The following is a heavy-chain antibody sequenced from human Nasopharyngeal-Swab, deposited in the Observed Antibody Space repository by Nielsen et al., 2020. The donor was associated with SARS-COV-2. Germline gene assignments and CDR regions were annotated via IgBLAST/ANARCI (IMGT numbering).Heavy chain of an antibody. CDR2: IYSGGST. CDR3: ARDRGLEYYDY. V-gene: IGHV3-53*01. J-gene: IGHJ4*02. D-gene: IGHD1-1*01. Sequence: GESLKISCAASGFTVSSNYMSWVRQAPGKGLEWVSVIYSGGSTYYADSVKGRFTISRDNSKNTLYLQMNSLGAEDTAVYYCARDRGLEYYDYWGQGTLVTVSS. CDR1: GFTVSSNY.